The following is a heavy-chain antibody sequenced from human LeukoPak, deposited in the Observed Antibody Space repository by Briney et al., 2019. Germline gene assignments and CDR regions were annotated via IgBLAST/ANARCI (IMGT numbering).Heavy chain of an antibody. CDR1: GFTFSESY. CDR3: ARDPRTVRI. CDR2: ISGNSGDT. V-gene: IGHV3-11*06. Sequence: PGGSLRLSCAASGFTFSESYMTWVRQAPGKGLEWLSYISGNSGDTNYADSVKGRFTISRDNAKNSLYLQMNSLRVEDTAVYYCARDPRTVRIWGQGTLVTVSS. D-gene: IGHD1-1*01. J-gene: IGHJ4*02.